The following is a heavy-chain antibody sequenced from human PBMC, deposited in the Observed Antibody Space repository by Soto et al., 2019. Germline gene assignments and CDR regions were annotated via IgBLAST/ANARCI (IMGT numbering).Heavy chain of an antibody. J-gene: IGHJ4*02. CDR2: IVVGSGNT. CDR1: GFTFTSSA. Sequence: QMPLVQSGPEVKKPGTSVKVSCKASGFTFTSSAMQGVRQARGQRIEWIGWIVVGSGNTNYAQKFQERVTITRDMSTSTAYMELSSLRSEDTAVYYCAAVGYCSGGSCRSSYFDYWGQGTLVTVSS. V-gene: IGHV1-58*02. CDR3: AAVGYCSGGSCRSSYFDY. D-gene: IGHD2-15*01.